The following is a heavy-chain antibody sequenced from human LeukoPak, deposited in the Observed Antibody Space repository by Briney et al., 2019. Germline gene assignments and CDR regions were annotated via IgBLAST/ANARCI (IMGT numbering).Heavy chain of an antibody. J-gene: IGHJ4*02. CDR2: IYYSGST. CDR3: ARPGWERKGLFDY. V-gene: IGHV4-39*01. D-gene: IGHD1-26*01. CDR1: GGSISSSSYY. Sequence: SETLSLTCTVSGGSISSSSYYWGWIRQPQGKGLEWIGSIYYSGSTYYNPSLKSRVTISVDTSKNQFSLKLSSVTAADTAVYYCARPGWERKGLFDYWGQGTLVTVSS.